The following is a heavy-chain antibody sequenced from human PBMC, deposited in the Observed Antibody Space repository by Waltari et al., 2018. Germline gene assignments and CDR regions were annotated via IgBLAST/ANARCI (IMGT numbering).Heavy chain of an antibody. J-gene: IGHJ4*02. D-gene: IGHD6-13*01. CDR2: IYYSGST. Sequence: QLQLQESGPGLVKPSETLSLTCTVSGGSISSSSYYWGWIRQPPGKGLEWIGSIYYSGSTDYNPSLKSLVTISVDTSKNQFSLKLSSVTAADTAVYYCARHAVPNSSSWLSHRYFDYWGQGTLVTVSS. CDR1: GGSISSSSYY. CDR3: ARHAVPNSSSWLSHRYFDY. V-gene: IGHV4-39*01.